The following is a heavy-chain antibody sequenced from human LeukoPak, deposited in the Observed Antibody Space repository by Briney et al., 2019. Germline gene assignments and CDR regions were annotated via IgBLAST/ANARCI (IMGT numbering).Heavy chain of an antibody. Sequence: TGGSLRLSCAASGFTFSSYGMHWVRRAPGKGLEWVAVISYDGSNKYYADSVKGRFTISRDNSKNTLYLQMNSLRAEDTAVYYCAKDRATHFDYWGQGTLVTVSS. CDR3: AKDRATHFDY. J-gene: IGHJ4*02. V-gene: IGHV3-30*18. CDR2: ISYDGSNK. CDR1: GFTFSSYG.